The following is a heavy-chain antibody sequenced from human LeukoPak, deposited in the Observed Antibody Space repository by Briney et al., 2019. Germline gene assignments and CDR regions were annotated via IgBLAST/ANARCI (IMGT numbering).Heavy chain of an antibody. V-gene: IGHV3-73*01. J-gene: IGHJ4*02. CDR3: VRGGGLGEYNEFYYFDS. CDR2: IRSKANSYAT. D-gene: IGHD1-26*01. CDR1: GFTFSGSA. Sequence: GGSLRLSCAASGFTFSGSAMHWVRQASGKGLEWVGRIRSKANSYATAYAASVKGRFTISRDDSKNTAYLQMNSLRVEDSALYYCVRGGGLGEYNEFYYFDSWGQGTLVTVSS.